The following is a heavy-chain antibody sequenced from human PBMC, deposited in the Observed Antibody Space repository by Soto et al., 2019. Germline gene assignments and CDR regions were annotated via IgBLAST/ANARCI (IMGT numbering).Heavy chain of an antibody. CDR1: GGSFSGYY. CDR2: INHSGST. V-gene: IGHV4-34*01. Sequence: SETLSLTCAVYGGSFSGYYWSWIRQPPGKGLEWIGEINHSGSTNYNPSLKSRVTISVDTSKNQFSLKLSSVTAADTAVYYCARNGRAAAGHYYYYYMDVWGKGTTVTVSS. D-gene: IGHD6-13*01. J-gene: IGHJ6*03. CDR3: ARNGRAAAGHYYYYYMDV.